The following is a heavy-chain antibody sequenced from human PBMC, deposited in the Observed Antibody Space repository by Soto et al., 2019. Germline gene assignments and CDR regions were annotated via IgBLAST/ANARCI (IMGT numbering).Heavy chain of an antibody. CDR2: INPNSGAT. J-gene: IGHJ4*02. CDR1: GYTFTGYY. D-gene: IGHD3-3*01. V-gene: IGHV1-2*04. CDR3: ARGTYDVWSGYYGGLGY. Sequence: ASVKVSCKASGYTFTGYYIHWVRQAPGQGLEWMGWINPNSGATNFAQKFQGSVTMTRDTSISTAYMEVSRQRSDDTAVYYCARGTYDVWSGYYGGLGYWGQG.